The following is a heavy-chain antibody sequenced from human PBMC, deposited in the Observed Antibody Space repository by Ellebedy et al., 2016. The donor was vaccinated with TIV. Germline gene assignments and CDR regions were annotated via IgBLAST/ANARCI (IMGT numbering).Heavy chain of an antibody. V-gene: IGHV3-30*04. CDR2: ISYDGSNK. Sequence: GESLKISXAASGFTFSSYAMHWVRQAPGKGLEWVAVISYDGSNKYYADSVKGRFTISRDNSKNTLYLQMNSLRDEDTAVYYCARDLAYEPYGMDVWGQGTTVTVSS. D-gene: IGHD5-12*01. J-gene: IGHJ6*02. CDR1: GFTFSSYA. CDR3: ARDLAYEPYGMDV.